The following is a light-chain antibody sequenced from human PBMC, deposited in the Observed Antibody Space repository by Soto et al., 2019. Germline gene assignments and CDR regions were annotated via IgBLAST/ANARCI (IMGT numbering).Light chain of an antibody. J-gene: IGLJ1*01. V-gene: IGLV1-40*01. Sequence: QSVLTQPPSVSGAPGQRVTISCTGSSSNIGAGYDVHWYQHLPGTAPKFLIYGSTNRPSGVPDRFSGSKSGTSASLAITGLQDEDEADYYCQSYDSSLSGYVFGTGTKVTVL. CDR1: SSNIGAGYD. CDR2: GST. CDR3: QSYDSSLSGYV.